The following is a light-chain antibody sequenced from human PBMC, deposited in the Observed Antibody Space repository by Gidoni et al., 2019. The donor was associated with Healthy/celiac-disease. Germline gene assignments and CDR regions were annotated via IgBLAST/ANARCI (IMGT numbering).Light chain of an antibody. J-gene: IGKJ5*01. CDR1: QSVSSSY. CDR3: QQYGSSRIT. V-gene: IGKV3-20*01. CDR2: GAP. Sequence: EIVFTQSQGTLSLSPGERATLSCRASQSVSSSYLAWYQHQPDQAPRLLIDGAPSRAPGIPDRSSGSGSGTDFTLTISILEPEDVAVYYCQQYGSSRITFGQGTRLEIK.